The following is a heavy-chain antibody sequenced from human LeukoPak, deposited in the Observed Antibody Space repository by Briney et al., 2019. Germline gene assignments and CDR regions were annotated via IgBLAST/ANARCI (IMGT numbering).Heavy chain of an antibody. CDR2: IYYSGST. CDR3: ARAYGVLLVVQTLSWFDP. D-gene: IGHD2-2*01. Sequence: SETLSLTCTVSGGSISSSSYYWGWIRQPPGKGLEWIGSIYYSGSTYYNPSLKSRVTISVDTSKNQFSLKLSSVTAADTAVYYCARAYGVLLVVQTLSWFDPWGQGTLVTVSS. V-gene: IGHV4-39*07. J-gene: IGHJ5*02. CDR1: GGSISSSSYY.